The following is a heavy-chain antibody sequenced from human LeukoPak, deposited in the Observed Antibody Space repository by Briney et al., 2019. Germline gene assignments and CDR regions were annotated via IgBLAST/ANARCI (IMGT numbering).Heavy chain of an antibody. V-gene: IGHV4-34*01. J-gene: IGHJ4*02. D-gene: IGHD3-10*01. CDR3: AGATATGTGRAFHY. CDR1: GESMTAYY. CDR2: VRHSGST. Sequence: SETLSLTCAVYGESMTAYYWTWIRQPPGKRLEWIGEVRHSGSTNYNPSLKSRVTMSVDMSKNQFSLKLNSVTAADTAVYYCAGATATGTGRAFHYWAQGNLVPVSS.